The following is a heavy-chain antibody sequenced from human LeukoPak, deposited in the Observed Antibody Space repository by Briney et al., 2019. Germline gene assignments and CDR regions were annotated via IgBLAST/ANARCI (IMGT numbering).Heavy chain of an antibody. J-gene: IGHJ5*02. D-gene: IGHD3-10*01. Sequence: SVKGRFTISRDNAKNSLWLQMDSLRAEDTAVYYCARGSLLWFGELPFDPWGQGTLVTVSS. CDR3: ARGSLLWFGELPFDP. V-gene: IGHV3-11*06.